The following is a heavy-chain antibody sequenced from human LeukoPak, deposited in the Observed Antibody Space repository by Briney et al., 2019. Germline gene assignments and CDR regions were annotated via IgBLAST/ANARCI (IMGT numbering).Heavy chain of an antibody. V-gene: IGHV2-5*01. D-gene: IGHD3-3*01. J-gene: IGHJ5*02. CDR2: IYWNDDK. Sequence: ESGPTLVKPTQTLTLTCTFSGFSLSTSGVGVGWIRQPPGKALVWLALIYWNDDKRYSPSLKSRLTITKDTSKNQVVLTMTNMDPVDTATYYCAHSFSDYDFWSGYYYWFDPWGQGTLVTVSS. CDR1: GFSLSTSGVG. CDR3: AHSFSDYDFWSGYYYWFDP.